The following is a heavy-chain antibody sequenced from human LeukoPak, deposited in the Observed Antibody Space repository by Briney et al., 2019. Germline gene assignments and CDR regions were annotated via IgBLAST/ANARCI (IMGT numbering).Heavy chain of an antibody. CDR3: VKGCSYTGCYTSDY. Sequence: GGSLRLSCAASGVTFNNYAMTWVRQAPGKGLEWVSTISGSGDSTHYADSVKGRFTISRDNSKNTLYMQMNSLRVEDTAVYYCVKGCSYTGCYTSDYWGQGTLVTVSS. V-gene: IGHV3-23*01. J-gene: IGHJ4*02. CDR1: GVTFNNYA. D-gene: IGHD2-2*02. CDR2: ISGSGDST.